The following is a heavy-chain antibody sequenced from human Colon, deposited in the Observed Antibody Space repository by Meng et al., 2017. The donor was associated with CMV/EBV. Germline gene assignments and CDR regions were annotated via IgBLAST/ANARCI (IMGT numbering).Heavy chain of an antibody. CDR2: ISGDSVDT. V-gene: IGHV3-23*01. CDR3: ARRHGRYFDY. Sequence: GESLKISCTISGFSVDIGHMNWVRQAPGKGLEWVASISGDSVDTYFGDSVRGRFAISRDTSKNTVYLQMHSLRAEDTAVYFCARRHGRYFDYWGQGTVVTVSS. CDR1: GFSVDIGH. J-gene: IGHJ4*02. D-gene: IGHD2-8*01.